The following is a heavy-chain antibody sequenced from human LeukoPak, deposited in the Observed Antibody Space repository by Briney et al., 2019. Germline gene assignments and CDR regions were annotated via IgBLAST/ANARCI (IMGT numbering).Heavy chain of an antibody. Sequence: GGSLRLSCAASGFTFISYEMNWVRQAPGKGLEWVSYISSSGSTIYYADSVKGRFTISRDNAKNSLYLQMNSLRAEDTAVYYCARGYSYGSDYWGQGTLVTVSS. J-gene: IGHJ4*02. D-gene: IGHD5-18*01. CDR2: ISSSGSTI. CDR3: ARGYSYGSDY. V-gene: IGHV3-48*03. CDR1: GFTFISYE.